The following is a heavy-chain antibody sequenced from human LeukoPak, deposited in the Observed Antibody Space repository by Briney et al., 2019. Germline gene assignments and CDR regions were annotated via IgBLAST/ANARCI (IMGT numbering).Heavy chain of an antibody. Sequence: GASVKVSCKASGGTFSSYAISWVRQAPGQGLEWMGGIIPIFGTANYAQKFQGRVTMTRDTSISTAYMELSRLRSDDAAVYYCARDWGFSGYADYWGQGTLVTVSS. D-gene: IGHD5-12*01. CDR3: ARDWGFSGYADY. J-gene: IGHJ4*02. V-gene: IGHV1-69*05. CDR2: IIPIFGTA. CDR1: GGTFSSYA.